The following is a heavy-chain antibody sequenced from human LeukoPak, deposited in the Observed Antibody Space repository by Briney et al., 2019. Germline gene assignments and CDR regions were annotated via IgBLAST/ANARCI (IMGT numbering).Heavy chain of an antibody. V-gene: IGHV3-30*03. D-gene: IGHD1-26*01. J-gene: IGHJ4*02. CDR1: GFTFSSYG. Sequence: GGSLRLSCAASGFTFSSYGMHWVRQAPGKGLEWVAVISYDGSNKYYADSVKGRFTISRDNSKNTLYLQMNSLRAEDTAVYYCAIGGKWELLRGRFDYWGQGTLVTVSS. CDR2: ISYDGSNK. CDR3: AIGGKWELLRGRFDY.